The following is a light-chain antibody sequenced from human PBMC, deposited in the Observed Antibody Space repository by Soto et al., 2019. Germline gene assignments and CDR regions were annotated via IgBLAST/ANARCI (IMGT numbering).Light chain of an antibody. CDR3: QHLNTYPRT. CDR2: GAS. CDR1: QGISSY. Sequence: DIQLTQSPSFLSASVGDRVTITCRASQGISSYLAWYQQPPGKAPKLLIYGASTLQRGVSSRFSGSGSGTDFTLTTSSLQPEDFATEYGQHLNTYPRTFGQGTKLEVK. V-gene: IGKV1-9*01. J-gene: IGKJ2*01.